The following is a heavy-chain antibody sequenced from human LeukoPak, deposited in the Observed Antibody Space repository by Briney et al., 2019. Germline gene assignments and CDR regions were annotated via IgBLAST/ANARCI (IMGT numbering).Heavy chain of an antibody. CDR1: GDSISTYY. D-gene: IGHD2-2*01. CDR3: VRDNYATRSSYFYYMEV. CDR2: IYYTGST. J-gene: IGHJ6*03. Sequence: SETLSHTWTVSGDSISTYYWTWIRQPPGKGLEWIGYIYYTGSTEYSPSLESRDTISLDTAQNHFSLKMSSVTAADTAVYYCVRDNYATRSSYFYYMEVSGRGTAITVSS. V-gene: IGHV4-59*01.